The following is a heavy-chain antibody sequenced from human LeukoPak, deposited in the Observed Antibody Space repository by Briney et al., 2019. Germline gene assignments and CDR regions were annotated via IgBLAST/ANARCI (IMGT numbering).Heavy chain of an antibody. J-gene: IGHJ4*02. CDR3: ARGAY. Sequence: GGSLRLACAASGFTVSSNYMSWVRQAPGKGLEGVAVIYTGGSTYYADSVKGRFTIPRHNAKNTLYLQMNSLRAEATAVYYCARGAYWGQGTLVTVSS. CDR1: GFTVSSNY. CDR2: IYTGGST. V-gene: IGHV3-53*04.